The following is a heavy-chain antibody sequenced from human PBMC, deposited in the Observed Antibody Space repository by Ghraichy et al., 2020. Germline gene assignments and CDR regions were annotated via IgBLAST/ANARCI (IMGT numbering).Heavy chain of an antibody. CDR2: ISSSSSYI. Sequence: GESLNISCAASGFTFSSYSMNWVRQAPGKGLEWVSSISSSSSYIYYADSVKGRFTISRDNAKNSLYLQMNSLRAEDTAVYYCARGYLENDSAYYFDYWGQGTLVTVSS. J-gene: IGHJ4*02. V-gene: IGHV3-21*01. CDR1: GFTFSSYS. CDR3: ARGYLENDSAYYFDY. D-gene: IGHD1-1*01.